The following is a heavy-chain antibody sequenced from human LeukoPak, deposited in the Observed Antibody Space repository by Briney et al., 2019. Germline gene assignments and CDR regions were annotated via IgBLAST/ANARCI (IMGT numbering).Heavy chain of an antibody. Sequence: SGGSLRLSCAASGFTFSDYYMSWIRQAPGKGLEWVANINQDGSEKYYVDSVKGRFTISRDNAKNSLYLQMNSLRAEDTAVYYCARLLCDSSGYYYLDYWGQGTLVTVSS. D-gene: IGHD3-22*01. CDR2: INQDGSEK. CDR3: ARLLCDSSGYYYLDY. J-gene: IGHJ4*02. V-gene: IGHV3-7*01. CDR1: GFTFSDYY.